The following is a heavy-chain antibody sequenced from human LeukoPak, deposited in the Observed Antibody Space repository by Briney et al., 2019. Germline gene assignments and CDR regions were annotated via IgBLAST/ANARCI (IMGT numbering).Heavy chain of an antibody. CDR2: ISSSSSYI. CDR1: GFTFSSYS. CDR3: ARVRSGSHHPNGNYFDY. J-gene: IGHJ4*02. Sequence: PGGSLRLSCAASGFTFSSYSMNWVRQAPGKGLEWVSSISSSSSYIYYADSVKGRFTISRDNAKNSLYLQMNSLRAEDTAVYYCARVRSGSHHPNGNYFDYWGQGTLVTVSS. V-gene: IGHV3-21*01. D-gene: IGHD3-10*01.